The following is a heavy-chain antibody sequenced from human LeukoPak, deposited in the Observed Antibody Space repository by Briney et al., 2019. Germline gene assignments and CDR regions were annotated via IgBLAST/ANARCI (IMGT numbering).Heavy chain of an antibody. CDR1: GGSISSNY. V-gene: IGHV4-59*08. J-gene: IGHJ4*02. D-gene: IGHD1-26*01. CDR2: IYYSGST. CDR3: ARAVGTTTTLFDY. Sequence: SETLSLTCTVSGGSISSNYWSWIRQPPGKGLEWIGYIYYSGSTNYNPSLKSRVTISVDTSENQFSLKVTSVTAADTAVYYCARAVGTTTTLFDYWGQGTLVTVSS.